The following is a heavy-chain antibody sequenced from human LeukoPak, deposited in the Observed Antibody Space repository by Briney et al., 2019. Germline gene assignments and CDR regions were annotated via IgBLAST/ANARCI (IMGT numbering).Heavy chain of an antibody. J-gene: IGHJ5*02. CDR2: IYYSGST. V-gene: IGHV4-39*01. CDR3: ASEERAVYGSGSYCNWFDP. Sequence: TSGTLSLTCTVSGGSISSSSYYWGWIRQPPGKGLEWIGSIYYSGSTYYNPSLKSRVTISVDTSKNQFSLKLSSVTAADTAVYYCASEERAVYGSGSYCNWFDPWGQGTLVTVSS. D-gene: IGHD1-26*01. CDR1: GGSISSSSYY.